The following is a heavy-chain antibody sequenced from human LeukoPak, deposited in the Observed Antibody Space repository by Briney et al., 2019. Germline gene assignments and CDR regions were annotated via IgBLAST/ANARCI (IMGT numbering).Heavy chain of an antibody. V-gene: IGHV4-59*01. D-gene: IGHD3-16*01. CDR2: IYYSGST. CDR1: GGSISSYS. Sequence: SETLSLTCTVSGGSISSYSWTWIRQPPGKELEWIGSIYYSGSTNYNPSLKSRVTISVDTSKNQFSLKLSSVTAADTAVYYCVRDRVLGAFDIWGQGTMVTVSS. CDR3: VRDRVLGAFDI. J-gene: IGHJ3*02.